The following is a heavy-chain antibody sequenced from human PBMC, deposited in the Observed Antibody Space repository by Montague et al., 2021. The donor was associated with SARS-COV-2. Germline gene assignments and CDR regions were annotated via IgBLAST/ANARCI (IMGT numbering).Heavy chain of an antibody. J-gene: IGHJ3*02. V-gene: IGHV4-39*01. CDR2: IYYSGST. D-gene: IGHD3-22*01. Sequence: SETLSLTCTSSGGGISSSSDYWGLFSQPPGKGLEWIGSIYYSGSTYYNPSLKSRVTISVDTSKNQFSLKLSSVTAADTAVYYCARFPTSYYYDSKAAPATPDAFDIWGQGTMVTVSS. CDR3: ARFPTSYYYDSKAAPATPDAFDI. CDR1: GGGISSSSDY.